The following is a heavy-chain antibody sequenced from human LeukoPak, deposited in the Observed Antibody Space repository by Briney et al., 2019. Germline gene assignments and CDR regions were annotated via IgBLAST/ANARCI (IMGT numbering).Heavy chain of an antibody. CDR2: IYHGGTT. D-gene: IGHD1-1*01. V-gene: IGHV4-4*02. CDR1: DGSITSNNW. Sequence: SGTLSLTCAVSDGSITSNNWWSWVRQPPGKGLDWIGEIYHGGTTNYNPSLKSRVTISLERSKNQFSLKLTSVTAADTAVYYCARGFHTDHTNYFDPWGQGTLVTVSP. CDR3: ARGFHTDHTNYFDP. J-gene: IGHJ5*02.